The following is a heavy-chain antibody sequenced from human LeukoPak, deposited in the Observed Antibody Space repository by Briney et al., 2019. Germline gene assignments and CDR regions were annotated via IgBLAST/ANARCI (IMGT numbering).Heavy chain of an antibody. V-gene: IGHV3-30-3*01. CDR2: ISYDGSNK. J-gene: IGHJ4*02. CDR3: ARASSSDTWYFDY. Sequence: GGSLRLSCAASGFTFSSYAMHWVRQAPGKGLEWVAVISYDGSNKYYADSVKGRFTISRDNSKNTLYLQMNSLRAEDTAVYYCARASSSDTWYFDYWGQGTLLTVTS. D-gene: IGHD6-25*01. CDR1: GFTFSSYA.